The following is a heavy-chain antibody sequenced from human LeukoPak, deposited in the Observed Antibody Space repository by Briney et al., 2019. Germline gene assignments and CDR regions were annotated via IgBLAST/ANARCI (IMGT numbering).Heavy chain of an antibody. V-gene: IGHV4-59*08. CDR3: ARHVQGSGSYYKHNWFDP. Sequence: SETLSLTCTVSGGSISSYYWSWIRQPPGKGLEWIGYIYYSGSTNYNPSLKCRVTISVDTSKNQFSLKLSSVTAADTAVYYCARHVQGSGSYYKHNWFDPWGQGTLVTVSS. J-gene: IGHJ5*02. CDR2: IYYSGST. D-gene: IGHD3-10*01. CDR1: GGSISSYY.